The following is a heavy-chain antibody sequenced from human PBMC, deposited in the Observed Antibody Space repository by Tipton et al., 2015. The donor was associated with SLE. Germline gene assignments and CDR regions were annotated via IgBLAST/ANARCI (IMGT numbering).Heavy chain of an antibody. CDR3: AREGHPNAFDI. Sequence: SLRLSCAVSGFTVSAFWMSWVRQAPGKGLEWLANTNQDGSVKFYVESVRGRFTISGDSAKNSLSLQMNSLRVEDTAVYYCAREGHPNAFDIWGQGTMVTITP. CDR1: GFTVSAFW. J-gene: IGHJ3*02. CDR2: TNQDGSVK. V-gene: IGHV3-7*01.